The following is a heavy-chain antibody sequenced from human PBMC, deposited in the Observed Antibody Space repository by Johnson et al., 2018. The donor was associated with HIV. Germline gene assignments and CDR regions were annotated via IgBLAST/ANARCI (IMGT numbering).Heavy chain of an antibody. D-gene: IGHD3-3*01. V-gene: IGHV3-30*03. J-gene: IGHJ3*02. CDR2: ISYAGSNT. Sequence: QVQLVESGGGVVQPGRSLRLSCAASGFTFSSYGMHWVRQAPGKGLEWVAVISYAGSNTYYADSVKGRFTISRDNSKNTLYLQMNSLRAGETAVYYCARVGSRTTNFGVDINMGAFDILGQGTMVTVSS. CDR3: ARVGSRTTNFGVDINMGAFDI. CDR1: GFTFSSYG.